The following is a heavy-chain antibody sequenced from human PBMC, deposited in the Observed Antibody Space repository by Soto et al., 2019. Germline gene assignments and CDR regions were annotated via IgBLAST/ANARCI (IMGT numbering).Heavy chain of an antibody. Sequence: GGSLRLSCVASGLTFGSRAMSWVRQSPGEGLEWVSTITDTGGDAKYADSVRGRFAISRDNSKNTLYLQMSTLRAEDSAIYFCVGGSKDSYPGSRIFDFWGRGTLVTVSS. J-gene: IGHJ4*02. CDR2: ITDTGGDA. CDR1: GLTFGSRA. V-gene: IGHV3-23*01. D-gene: IGHD3-10*01. CDR3: VGGSKDSYPGSRIFDF.